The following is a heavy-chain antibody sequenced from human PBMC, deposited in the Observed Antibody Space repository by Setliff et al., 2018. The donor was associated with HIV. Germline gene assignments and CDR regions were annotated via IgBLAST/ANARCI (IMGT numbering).Heavy chain of an antibody. Sequence: SETLSLTCTVFGGSMNNYYWNWIRQSPGKGLEWIGRIYTSGSTNYNPSLKSRVTISIDTSKNQFSLRLHSVTAADTAVYYCARDRLTYYFDYWGQGILVTVSS. D-gene: IGHD3-22*01. V-gene: IGHV4-4*07. CDR1: GGSMNNYY. CDR3: ARDRLTYYFDY. CDR2: IYTSGST. J-gene: IGHJ4*02.